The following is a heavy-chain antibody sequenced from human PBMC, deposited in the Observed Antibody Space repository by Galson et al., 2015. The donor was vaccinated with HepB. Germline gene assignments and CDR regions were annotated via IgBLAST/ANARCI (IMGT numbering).Heavy chain of an antibody. J-gene: IGHJ3*02. V-gene: IGHV3-53*01. CDR2: IYSGGST. CDR1: GFTVSSNY. D-gene: IGHD6-13*01. CDR3: ARDRSSSWNYDAFDI. Sequence: SLRLSCAASGFTVSSNYMSWVRQAPGKGLEWVSVIYSGGSTYYADSVKGRFTISRDNSKNTLYLQMNSLRAKDTAVYYCARDRSSSWNYDAFDIWGQGTMVTVSS.